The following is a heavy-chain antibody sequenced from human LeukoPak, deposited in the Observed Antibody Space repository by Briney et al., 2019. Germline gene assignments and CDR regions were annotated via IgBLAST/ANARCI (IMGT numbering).Heavy chain of an antibody. D-gene: IGHD6-13*01. CDR1: GGTFSSYA. Sequence: ASVKVSCKDSGGTFSSYAISWVRQATGQGLEWMGGIIPIFGTANYAQKFQGRVTITADESTSTAYMELSSLRSEDTAVYYCARDSIAAAGSDPWGQGTLVTVSS. CDR2: IIPIFGTA. J-gene: IGHJ5*02. V-gene: IGHV1-69*13. CDR3: ARDSIAAAGSDP.